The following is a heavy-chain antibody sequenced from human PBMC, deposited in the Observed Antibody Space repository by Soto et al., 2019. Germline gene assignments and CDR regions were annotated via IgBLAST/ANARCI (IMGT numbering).Heavy chain of an antibody. CDR3: ARADPDASVGY. J-gene: IGHJ4*02. V-gene: IGHV4-59*01. CDR1: GGSMISYY. Sequence: SETLSLTCTVSGGSMISYYWTWLRQSPGRGLEWIGYISHSGSTYYNPSLKSRGTISADTSKNQFSLRRNSMTAADTAVYYCARADPDASVGYWGQVTLVTVSS. CDR2: ISHSGST. D-gene: IGHD2-15*01.